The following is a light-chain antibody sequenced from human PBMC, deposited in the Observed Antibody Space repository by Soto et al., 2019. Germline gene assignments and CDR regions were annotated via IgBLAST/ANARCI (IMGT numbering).Light chain of an antibody. CDR2: DVS. CDR1: QSVSPW. J-gene: IGKJ2*01. CDR3: QQYSNFSPT. Sequence: IQMTQTPSTLSASVGDRVTITCRASQSVSPWLAWYQQTPGKAPKLLIYDVSNLQFGNPSRFSGSGSETELTLPISGLQPDDFATYYFQQYSNFSPTFGQGTKLDI. V-gene: IGKV1-5*01.